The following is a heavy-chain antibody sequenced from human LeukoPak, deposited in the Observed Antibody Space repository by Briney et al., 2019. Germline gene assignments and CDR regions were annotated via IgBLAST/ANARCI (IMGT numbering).Heavy chain of an antibody. D-gene: IGHD1-26*01. V-gene: IGHV3-30*03. CDR1: GFTFSSYG. CDR2: ISYDGSNK. CDR3: TREGDFDY. Sequence: GGSLRLSCAASGFTFSSYGMHWVRQAPGKGLEWVAVISYDGSNKYYADSVKGRFTISRDNSKKTLYLQMNSLRLEDTAVYYCTREGDFDYWGQGTLVTVSS. J-gene: IGHJ4*02.